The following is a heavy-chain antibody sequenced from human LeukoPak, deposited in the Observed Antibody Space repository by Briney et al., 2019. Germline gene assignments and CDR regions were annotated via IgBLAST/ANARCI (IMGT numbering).Heavy chain of an antibody. V-gene: IGHV3-33*08. J-gene: IGHJ5*02. Sequence: GGSLRLSCAASGVTLSSYWMHWVRQAPGKGLEWVAVIWYDGSNKYYADPVKGRFTISRDNSKNTLDLQMNSLRAADTAVYYCARDGLRGNNWFDPWGQGTLVTVSS. CDR3: ARDGLRGNNWFDP. CDR1: GVTLSSYW. D-gene: IGHD5-24*01. CDR2: IWYDGSNK.